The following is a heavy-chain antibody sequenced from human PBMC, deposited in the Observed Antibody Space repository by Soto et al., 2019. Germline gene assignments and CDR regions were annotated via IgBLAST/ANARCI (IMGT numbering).Heavy chain of an antibody. D-gene: IGHD3-16*01. CDR3: ARGARNADYDY. V-gene: IGHV3-48*02. J-gene: IGHJ4*02. CDR1: GFTFSIHA. CDR2: IHGTRSII. Sequence: VQLVESGGGLVQPGGSLRLSCEVSGFTFSIHAMNWVRQAPGKGLEWVAYIHGTRSIIYYADSVTGRFTTSRDNAKNSLFLQIDSLRDEDTAVYYCARGARNADYDYWGQGTMVTVSS.